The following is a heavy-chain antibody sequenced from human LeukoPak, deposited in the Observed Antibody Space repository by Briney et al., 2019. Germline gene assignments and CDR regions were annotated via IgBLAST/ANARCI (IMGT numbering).Heavy chain of an antibody. CDR2: ISGSGGST. CDR3: AKGGRVPAPLREVFDI. J-gene: IGHJ3*02. CDR1: GFTFSSYA. V-gene: IGHV3-23*01. Sequence: GGSLRLSCAASGFTFSSYAMSWVRQAPGKGLEWVSAISGSGGSTYYADSVKGRFTISRDNSKNTLYLQMNSLRAEDTAVYYWAKGGRVPAPLREVFDIWGKGKMVTVSS. D-gene: IGHD2-2*01.